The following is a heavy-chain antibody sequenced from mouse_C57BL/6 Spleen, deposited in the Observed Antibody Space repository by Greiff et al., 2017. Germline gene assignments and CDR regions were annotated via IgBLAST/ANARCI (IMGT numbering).Heavy chain of an antibody. J-gene: IGHJ3*01. CDR2: IYPRDGST. V-gene: IGHV1-85*01. CDR3: ARGDDYDRAWFAY. CDR1: GYTFTSYD. Sequence: QVQLKESGPELVKPGASVKLSCKASGYTFTSYDINWVKQGPGQGLEWIGWIYPRDGSTKYNEKFKGKATLTVDTSSSTAYMELHSLTSEDSAVYFCARGDDYDRAWFAYWGQGTLVTVSA. D-gene: IGHD2-4*01.